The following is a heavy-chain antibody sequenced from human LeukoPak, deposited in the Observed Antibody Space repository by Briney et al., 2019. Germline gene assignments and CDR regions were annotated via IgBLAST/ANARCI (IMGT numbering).Heavy chain of an antibody. D-gene: IGHD1-14*01. CDR3: ARPTENYYSYGMDV. CDR2: ISYDGSNK. CDR1: GFTFSSYA. V-gene: IGHV3-30-3*01. J-gene: IGHJ6*02. Sequence: PGGSLRLSCAASGFTFSSYAMHWVRQAPGKGLEWVAVISYDGSNKYYADSVKGRFTISRDNSKNTLYLQMNSLRAEDTAVYYCARPTENYYSYGMDVWGQGTTVTVSS.